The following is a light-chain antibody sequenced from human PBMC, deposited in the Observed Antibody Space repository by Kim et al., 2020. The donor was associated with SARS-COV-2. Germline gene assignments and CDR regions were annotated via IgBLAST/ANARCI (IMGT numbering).Light chain of an antibody. J-gene: IGLJ2*01. CDR1: SSNIGSHS. CDR2: RNN. Sequence: QSVLTQPPSASGTPGQRVTISCSGSSSNIGSHSVYWYQQLPGTAPKLLIYRNNQRPSGVPDRFSGSKSGTSASLAISGLRSEDEADYYCAAWDDTLSVYVLFGGGTQLTVL. CDR3: AAWDDTLSVYVL. V-gene: IGLV1-47*01.